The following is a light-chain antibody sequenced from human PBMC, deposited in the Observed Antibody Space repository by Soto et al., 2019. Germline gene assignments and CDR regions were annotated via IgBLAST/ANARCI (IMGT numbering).Light chain of an antibody. V-gene: IGLV1-40*01. CDR3: QSYDSSLDYV. CDR2: DNN. J-gene: IGLJ1*01. Sequence: QSVLTQPPSVSGAPGQRVIISCTGSSSNIGAGYAVHWYQQLPGRAPKLLIYDNNNRPSGVPDRFSGSKSGTSASLAITGLQAEDEADYYCQSYDSSLDYVFGSGTKLTVL. CDR1: SSNIGAGYA.